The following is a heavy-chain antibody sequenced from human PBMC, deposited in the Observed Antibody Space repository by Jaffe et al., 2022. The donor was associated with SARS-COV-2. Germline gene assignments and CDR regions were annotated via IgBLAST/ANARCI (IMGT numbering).Heavy chain of an antibody. D-gene: IGHD3-22*01. V-gene: IGHV4-34*01. CDR3: ARVRYDSSGYYSYYFDY. CDR1: GGSFSGYY. CDR2: INHSGST. Sequence: QVQLQQWGAGLLKPSETLSLTCAVYGGSFSGYYWSWIRQPPGKGLEWIGEINHSGSTNYNPSLKSRVTISVDTSKNQFSLKLSSVTAADTAVYYCARVRYDSSGYYSYYFDYWGQGTLVTVSS. J-gene: IGHJ4*02.